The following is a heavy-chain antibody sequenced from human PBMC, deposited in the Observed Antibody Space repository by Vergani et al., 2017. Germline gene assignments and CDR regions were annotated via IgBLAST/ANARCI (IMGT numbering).Heavy chain of an antibody. V-gene: IGHV4-34*01. CDR2: IDHTGRP. CDR1: GESFTSYH. Sequence: QVQLQQWGGGLLKPSETLSLTCVVNGESFTSYHWTWIRQSPGEGLEWVGDIDHTGRPDYNPSLKSRLTMSVDKSRNQFSLTLNSVTATDTAIYFCARVNTETNGHLYYYYYMDVWCKGTAVTVS. CDR3: ARVNTETNGHLYYYYYMDV. J-gene: IGHJ6*03. D-gene: IGHD4-11*01.